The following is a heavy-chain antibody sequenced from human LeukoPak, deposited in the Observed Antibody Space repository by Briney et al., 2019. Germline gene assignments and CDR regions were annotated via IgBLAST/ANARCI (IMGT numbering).Heavy chain of an antibody. CDR3: ASRGPYSSSWYGIDY. D-gene: IGHD6-13*01. Sequence: ASVEVSCKASGYSFTSYGISWVRQAPGQGLEWMGWISVYNGNTNYAQKLQGRVTMTTDTSTSTAYMELRSLRSDDTAVYYCASRGPYSSSWYGIDYWGQGTLVTVSS. V-gene: IGHV1-18*01. J-gene: IGHJ4*02. CDR1: GYSFTSYG. CDR2: ISVYNGNT.